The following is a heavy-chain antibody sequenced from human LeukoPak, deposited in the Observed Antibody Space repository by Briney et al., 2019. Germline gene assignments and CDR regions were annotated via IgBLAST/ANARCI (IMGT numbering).Heavy chain of an antibody. CDR3: STSGGTTTRFVDY. Sequence: GGSLRLSCAASGFTFSNAWMSWVRQAPGKGLEWVGRIISKADGGTADYAAPVKGRFTISRDDSKNTLYLQMHSLKTEDTAVYYCSTSGGTTTRFVDYWGHGTLVSVSS. D-gene: IGHD2/OR15-2a*01. J-gene: IGHJ4*01. CDR1: GFTFSNAW. V-gene: IGHV3-15*01. CDR2: IISKADGGTA.